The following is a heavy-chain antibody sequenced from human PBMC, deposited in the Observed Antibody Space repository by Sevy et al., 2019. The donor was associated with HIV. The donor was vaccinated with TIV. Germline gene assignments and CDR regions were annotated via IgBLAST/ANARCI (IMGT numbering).Heavy chain of an antibody. D-gene: IGHD6-19*01. Sequence: GGSLRLSCAASGLTFSTYWMSWVRQAPGKGLEWVANIKEDGSEQYYVDSVKGRFTVSRDKAKNSLYLQMKSLRAEDTAVYDCTKFYGTGSYVDYWGQGTLVTVSS. CDR1: GLTFSTYW. V-gene: IGHV3-7*01. J-gene: IGHJ4*02. CDR2: IKEDGSEQ. CDR3: TKFYGTGSYVDY.